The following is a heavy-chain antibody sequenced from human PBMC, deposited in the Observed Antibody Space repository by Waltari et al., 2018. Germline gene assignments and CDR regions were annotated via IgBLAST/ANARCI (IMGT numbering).Heavy chain of an antibody. D-gene: IGHD3-22*01. J-gene: IGHJ4*02. Sequence: QVQLVESGGGVVQPGRSLRLSCAASGFTFSSYGMHWVRQAPGKGLEWVAVIWYNESNKYYADSVKGRFTISRDNSKNTLYLQMNSLRAEDTAVYYCARDENYYDSSGYSNFDYWGQGTLVTVSS. CDR1: GFTFSSYG. CDR2: IWYNESNK. CDR3: ARDENYYDSSGYSNFDY. V-gene: IGHV3-33*01.